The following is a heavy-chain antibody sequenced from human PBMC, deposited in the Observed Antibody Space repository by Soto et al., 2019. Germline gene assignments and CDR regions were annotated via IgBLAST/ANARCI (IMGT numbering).Heavy chain of an antibody. CDR2: IYYSGST. CDR1: GGSISSYY. J-gene: IGHJ4*02. V-gene: IGHV4-59*01. CDR3: ASAAGPYYDFWSGYSLAY. D-gene: IGHD3-3*01. Sequence: PSETLSLTCTVSGGSISSYYWSWIRQPPGKGLEWIGYIYYSGSTNYNPSLKSRVTISVDTSKNQFSLKLSSVTAADTAVYYCASAAGPYYDFWSGYSLAYWGQGTLVTV.